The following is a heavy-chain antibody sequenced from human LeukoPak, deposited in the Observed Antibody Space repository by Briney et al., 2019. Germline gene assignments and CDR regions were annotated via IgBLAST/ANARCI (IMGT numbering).Heavy chain of an antibody. D-gene: IGHD1-26*01. V-gene: IGHV1-24*01. Sequence: ASVKVSCKVSGYTLTELAMHWVRQAPGKGLEWMGGFDPEDGETIYAQRFQGRVTMTEDTSTDTAYMDLSSLRSEDTAVYYCVTHSGRYYYYWGQGTLVTVSS. CDR2: FDPEDGET. CDR1: GYTLTELA. CDR3: VTHSGRYYYY. J-gene: IGHJ4*02.